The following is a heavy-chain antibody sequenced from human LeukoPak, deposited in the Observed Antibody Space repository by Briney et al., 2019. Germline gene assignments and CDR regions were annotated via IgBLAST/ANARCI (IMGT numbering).Heavy chain of an antibody. CDR1: GFTFSSYS. V-gene: IGHV3-21*01. J-gene: IGHJ4*02. CDR2: ISSSSSYI. CDR3: AREMATITDFDY. D-gene: IGHD5-24*01. Sequence: GGSLRLSCAASGFTFSSYSMNWVRQAPGKGLEWVSSISSSSSYIYYADSVKGRFTISRDNAKNSLYLQMNSLRAEDTAAYYCAREMATITDFDYWGQGTLVTVSS.